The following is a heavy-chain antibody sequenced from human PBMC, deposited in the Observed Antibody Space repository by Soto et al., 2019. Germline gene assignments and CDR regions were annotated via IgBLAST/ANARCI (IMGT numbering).Heavy chain of an antibody. CDR3: ARVIWSGHLTSDL. V-gene: IGHV3-48*02. Sequence: EVQVVESGGGLVQPGGSLRLSCAASGFTFSSNSMNWVRQAPGKGLEWISYISSSSSTIYADSVKGRFTISRDNAKNSLYLQMNSLRDVDTAVYYCARVIWSGHLTSDLWGQGTRVTVSS. CDR2: ISSSSSTI. D-gene: IGHD3-3*01. CDR1: GFTFSSNS. J-gene: IGHJ5*02.